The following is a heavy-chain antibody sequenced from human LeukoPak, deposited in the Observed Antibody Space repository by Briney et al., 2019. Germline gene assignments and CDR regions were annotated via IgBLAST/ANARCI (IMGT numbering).Heavy chain of an antibody. Sequence: ETLSLTCAVYGGSFSGYYWSWIRQPPGKGLEWVSGISGSGDNTYYADSVKGRFTISRDNSKNTLYVQVNSLGTEDTAAYCCAKGSYYDSSGSFYFDYWGQGTLVTVSS. V-gene: IGHV3-23*01. D-gene: IGHD3-22*01. J-gene: IGHJ4*02. CDR2: ISGSGDNT. CDR1: GGSFSGYY. CDR3: AKGSYYDSSGSFYFDY.